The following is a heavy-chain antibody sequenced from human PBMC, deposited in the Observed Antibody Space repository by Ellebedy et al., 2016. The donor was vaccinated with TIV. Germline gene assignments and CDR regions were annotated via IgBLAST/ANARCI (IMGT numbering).Heavy chain of an antibody. J-gene: IGHJ5*02. CDR3: AKRLSHYVGDWFDP. Sequence: SETLSLTCTVSGGSISSSGFYWGWIRQPPGTGLEWIGTISYSGISYHNPSPKSRVTMSVDPSKNQFSLKMSSVTAADTAVYYCAKRLSHYVGDWFDPWGQGTLVSVSS. V-gene: IGHV4-39*01. CDR1: GGSISSSGFY. CDR2: ISYSGIS. D-gene: IGHD6-25*01.